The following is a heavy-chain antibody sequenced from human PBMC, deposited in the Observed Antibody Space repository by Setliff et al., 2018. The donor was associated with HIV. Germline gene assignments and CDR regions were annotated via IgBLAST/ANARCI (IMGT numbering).Heavy chain of an antibody. CDR3: AKGPRGLSLRYYFDF. J-gene: IGHJ4*02. Sequence: SSETLSLTCAVYGGSFSSSYWSWIRQAPGKGLEWIGQINHNGITHYNPSLETRVTMFADTSKNQFSLRLSPVTAADTAIYYCAKGPRGLSLRYYFDFWAQGSQVTVS. V-gene: IGHV4-34*01. CDR2: INHNGIT. CDR1: GGSFSSSY.